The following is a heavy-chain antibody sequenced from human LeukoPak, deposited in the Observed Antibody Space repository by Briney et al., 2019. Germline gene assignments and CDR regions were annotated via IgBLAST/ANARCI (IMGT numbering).Heavy chain of an antibody. CDR1: GGSISSYY. CDR3: ARQSRPSSYYGMDV. V-gene: IGHV4-59*01. J-gene: IGHJ6*02. CDR2: IYYSGST. Sequence: PSETLSLTCTVSGGSISSYYWSWIRQPPGKGLEWIGYIYYSGSTNYNPSLKRRVTISVDTSKNQFSLKLTSVTAEDPAVYYCARQSRPSSYYGMDVWGQGPTVTVSS.